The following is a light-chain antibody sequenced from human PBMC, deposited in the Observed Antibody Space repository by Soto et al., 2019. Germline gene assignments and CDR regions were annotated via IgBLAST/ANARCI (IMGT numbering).Light chain of an antibody. J-gene: IGKJ3*01. CDR2: WAS. Sequence: DIVMTQSPDSLAVSLGERATINCKSSQSVLYSSNNKNYLAWYQQKPGQPPKLLIYWASTRESGVTDRFSGSGSGTDFTLTISSLQAEDVAVYYCQRYYRTPFGPGTKVYIK. V-gene: IGKV4-1*01. CDR1: QSVLYSSNNKNY. CDR3: QRYYRTP.